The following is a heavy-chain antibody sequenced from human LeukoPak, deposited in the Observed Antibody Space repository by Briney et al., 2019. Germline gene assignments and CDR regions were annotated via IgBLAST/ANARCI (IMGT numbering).Heavy chain of an antibody. CDR2: IIPIFNTT. V-gene: IGHV1-69*13. CDR3: ARELGYSYFDY. J-gene: IGHJ4*02. CDR1: GGTISSYG. Sequence: SVKVSCKASGGTISSYGFSWVRQAPGQGLEWMGGIIPIFNTTNYAQKFQGRVTITADESTSTIYMDLSSLRSEDTAMYYCARELGYSYFDYWGQGTLVTVSS. D-gene: IGHD2-15*01.